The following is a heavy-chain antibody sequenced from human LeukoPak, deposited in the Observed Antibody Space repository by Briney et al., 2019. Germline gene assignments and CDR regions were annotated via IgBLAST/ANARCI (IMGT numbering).Heavy chain of an antibody. CDR1: GFTFSSYG. V-gene: IGHV3-30*18. D-gene: IGHD5-18*01. J-gene: IGHJ4*02. CDR2: ISYDGSDK. CDR3: AKNAHYQGYSYGGIDY. Sequence: GGSLRLSCAASGFTFSSYGMPWVRQAPGKGLEWVAVISYDGSDKYSADSVKGRFTISRDNSKNTLYLQMNSPRAEDTAVYYCAKNAHYQGYSYGGIDYWGQGTLVTVSS.